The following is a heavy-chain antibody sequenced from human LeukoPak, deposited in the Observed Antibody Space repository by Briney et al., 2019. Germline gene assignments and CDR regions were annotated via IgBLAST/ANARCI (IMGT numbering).Heavy chain of an antibody. D-gene: IGHD3-22*01. V-gene: IGHV3-30*03. CDR2: ISYDGSNK. J-gene: IGHJ4*02. Sequence: PGGSLRLSCAASGFTFSSYGMHWVRQAPGKGLEWVAVISYDGSNKYYADSVKGRFTISRDNSKNTLYLQMNSLRAEDTAVYYCARGEGTMYYYDSSGYYPGAYWGQGTLVTVSS. CDR3: ARGEGTMYYYDSSGYYPGAY. CDR1: GFTFSSYG.